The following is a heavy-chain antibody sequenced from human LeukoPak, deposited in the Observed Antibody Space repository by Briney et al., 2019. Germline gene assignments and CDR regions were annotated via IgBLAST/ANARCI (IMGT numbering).Heavy chain of an antibody. Sequence: ASVKVSCKVSGYTLTELSMHWVRQAPGKGLVWMGGFDPEDGETIYAQKFQGRVTMTEDTSTDTAYMELSSLRSEDTAVYYCATKTTGYSSSWYYKTWGQGTLVTSPQ. J-gene: IGHJ5*02. D-gene: IGHD6-13*01. V-gene: IGHV1-24*01. CDR1: GYTLTELS. CDR2: FDPEDGET. CDR3: ATKTTGYSSSWYYKT.